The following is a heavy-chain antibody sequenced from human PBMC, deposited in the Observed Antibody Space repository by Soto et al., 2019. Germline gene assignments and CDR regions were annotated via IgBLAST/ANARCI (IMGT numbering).Heavy chain of an antibody. CDR1: GGSFRRYA. D-gene: IGHD2-2*01. Sequence: QVQLVQSGAEVKKPGSSVKVSCKASGGSFRRYAISWVRQAPGQGLEWMGGILPIFGSPSHAQKFQGRATITADESTSTAYLELTSLTSEDTAMYYCLFGDYTSTSCSYYFYGLDVWGQGTTVTVSS. CDR3: LFGDYTSTSCSYYFYGLDV. CDR2: ILPIFGSP. V-gene: IGHV1-69*01. J-gene: IGHJ6*02.